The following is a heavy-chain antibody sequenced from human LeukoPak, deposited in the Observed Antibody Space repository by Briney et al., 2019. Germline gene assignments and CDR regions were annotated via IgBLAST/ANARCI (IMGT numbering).Heavy chain of an antibody. V-gene: IGHV1-2*02. J-gene: IGHJ5*02. CDR2: INPNSGGT. CDR3: ARKYDILTGNDNWFDP. Sequence: ASVKVSCKASGYTFTGYYMHWVRQAPGQGLEWMGWINPNSGGTSYAQKFQGRVTMTRDTSSSTGNMELSSLRSDDTAVYYCARKYDILTGNDNWFDPWGQGTLVTVSP. CDR1: GYTFTGYY. D-gene: IGHD3-9*01.